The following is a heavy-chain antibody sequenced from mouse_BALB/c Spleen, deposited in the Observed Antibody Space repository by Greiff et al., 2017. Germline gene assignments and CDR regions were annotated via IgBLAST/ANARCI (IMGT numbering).Heavy chain of an antibody. CDR1: GFNIKDTY. D-gene: IGHD2-4*01. Sequence: VQLKQSGAELVKPGASVKLSCTASGFNIKDTYMHWVKQRPEQGLEWIGRIDPANGNTKYDPKFQGKATITADTSSNTAYLQLSSLTSEDTAVYYCAREPDYDGDDYWGQGTTLTVSS. CDR3: AREPDYDGDDY. J-gene: IGHJ2*01. CDR2: IDPANGNT. V-gene: IGHV14-3*02.